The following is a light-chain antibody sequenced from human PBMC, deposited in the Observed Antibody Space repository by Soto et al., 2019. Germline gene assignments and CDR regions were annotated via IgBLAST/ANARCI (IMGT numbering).Light chain of an antibody. CDR2: GAS. CDR1: QDVSDN. Sequence: EIVMTQSPATLSVSPGQRVTLSCRASQDVSDNLAWYQQKPGQTPRLLFYGASTRATTIPARFSGSGSGTEFTLTISSLQSEDVAVYYCHQSNKWPYTFGQGTRLDIK. V-gene: IGKV3-15*01. CDR3: HQSNKWPYT. J-gene: IGKJ2*01.